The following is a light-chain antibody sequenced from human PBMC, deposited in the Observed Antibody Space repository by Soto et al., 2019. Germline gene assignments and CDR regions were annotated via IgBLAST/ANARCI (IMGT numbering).Light chain of an antibody. Sequence: QSALTQPRSVSGSPGQSVTISCTGTSSDVGGYNYVSWYQQHPGIAPKLMIYEVSKRPSGAPDRFSGSKSGNTASLTISGLQTEDEADYYCCSYAGTYTVLFGGGTKLTVL. J-gene: IGLJ2*01. CDR1: SSDVGGYNY. CDR3: CSYAGTYTVL. V-gene: IGLV2-11*01. CDR2: EVS.